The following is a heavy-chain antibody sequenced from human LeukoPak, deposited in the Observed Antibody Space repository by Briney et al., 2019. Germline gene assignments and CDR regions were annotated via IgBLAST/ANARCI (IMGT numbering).Heavy chain of an antibody. J-gene: IGHJ3*02. CDR2: IYYSGTT. CDR1: GGSISSSNYY. Sequence: PSETLSLTCTVSGGSISSSNYYWGWIRQPPGKGLEWIGSIYYSGTTYYSSSLKSRVIISVDTSKNQFSLKLSSVTATDTAVYYCARDAVPYSSGWYPESSDAFDIWGQGTMVTVSS. CDR3: ARDAVPYSSGWYPESSDAFDI. V-gene: IGHV4-39*02. D-gene: IGHD6-19*01.